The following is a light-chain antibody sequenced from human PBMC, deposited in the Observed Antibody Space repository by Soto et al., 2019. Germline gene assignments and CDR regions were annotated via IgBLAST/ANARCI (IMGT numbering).Light chain of an antibody. Sequence: QSALTQPASVSGSPGQSITISCTGTSSDVGGYNYVSWYQQHPGKAPKLMIYEVSNRPSGVSNRFSGSKSGNTASLTISGLQAEYEADYYCSSYTSRTTGVFGGGTKLTVL. CDR1: SSDVGGYNY. CDR2: EVS. J-gene: IGLJ3*02. V-gene: IGLV2-14*01. CDR3: SSYTSRTTGV.